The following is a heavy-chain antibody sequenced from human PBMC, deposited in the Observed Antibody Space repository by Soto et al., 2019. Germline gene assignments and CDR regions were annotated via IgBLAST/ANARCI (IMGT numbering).Heavy chain of an antibody. CDR2: INHSGST. V-gene: IGHV4-34*01. D-gene: IGHD3-3*01. CDR3: ASGEYYDFWSGYFRY. J-gene: IGHJ4*02. Sequence: SETLSLTCAVYGGSFSGYYWGWIRQPPGKGLEWIGEINHSGSTNYNPSLKSRVTISVDTSKNQFSLKLSSVTAADTAVYYCASGEYYDFWSGYFRYWGQGTLVTVSS. CDR1: GGSFSGYY.